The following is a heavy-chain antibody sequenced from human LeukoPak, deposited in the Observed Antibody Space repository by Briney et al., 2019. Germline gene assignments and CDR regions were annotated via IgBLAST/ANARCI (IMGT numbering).Heavy chain of an antibody. CDR2: ISYDGSNK. V-gene: IGHV3-30*18. CDR3: AYESPRGDAFDI. Sequence: TGGSLRLSCAASGFTFSSYGMHWVRQAPGKGLEWVAVISYDGSNKYYADSVKGRFTISRDNSKNTLYLQMNSLRAEDTAVYYCAYESPRGDAFDIWGQGTMVTVSS. J-gene: IGHJ3*02. CDR1: GFTFSSYG.